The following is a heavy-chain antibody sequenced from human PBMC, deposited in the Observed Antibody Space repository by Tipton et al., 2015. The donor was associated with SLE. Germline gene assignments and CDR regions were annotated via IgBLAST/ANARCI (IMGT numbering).Heavy chain of an antibody. CDR2: IYYSGST. Sequence: LRLSCTVSGGSISSHYWSWIRQPPGKGLEWIGNIYYSGSTNYNPSLKSRATMSVDTSKNQFSLKLSSVTAADTAVYYCATRSDYYDSGGYPLAFDIWGQGTMVSVAS. V-gene: IGHV4-59*11. CDR1: GGSISSHY. CDR3: ATRSDYYDSGGYPLAFDI. J-gene: IGHJ3*02. D-gene: IGHD3-22*01.